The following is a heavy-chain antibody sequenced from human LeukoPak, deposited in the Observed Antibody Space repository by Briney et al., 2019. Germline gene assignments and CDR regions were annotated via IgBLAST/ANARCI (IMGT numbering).Heavy chain of an antibody. CDR2: ISNDGSST. V-gene: IGHV3-74*01. D-gene: IGHD2-2*01. CDR3: ATDRSRAIDY. Sequence: PGGSLRLSCEASGFTFSTYWMHWVRHAPGKGLVWVSRISNDGSSTIYADSVKGRFTISRDNAKNTLFLQMNGLRAEDTAVYYCATDRSRAIDYWGQGTLVTVSS. J-gene: IGHJ4*02. CDR1: GFTFSTYW.